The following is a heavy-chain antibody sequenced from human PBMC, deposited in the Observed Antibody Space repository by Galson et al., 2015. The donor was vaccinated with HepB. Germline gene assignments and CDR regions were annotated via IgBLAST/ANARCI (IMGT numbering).Heavy chain of an antibody. V-gene: IGHV3-48*01. J-gene: IGHJ3*02. CDR1: GFTFSGYW. Sequence: SLRLSCAASGFTFSGYWIHWARQAPGKGPEWISYISGSSTTIYYADSVKGRFTISRDNAKNSLFLQMNSLRAEDTAVYYCVRKSPDYHILTDYYATNDAFDIWGQATMVTVSS. D-gene: IGHD3-9*01. CDR2: ISGSSTTI. CDR3: VRKSPDYHILTDYYATNDAFDI.